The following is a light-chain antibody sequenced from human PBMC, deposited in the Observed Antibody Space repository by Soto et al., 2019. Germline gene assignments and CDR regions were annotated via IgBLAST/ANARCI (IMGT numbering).Light chain of an antibody. CDR3: SSYTSKSSLI. V-gene: IGLV2-14*01. J-gene: IGLJ2*01. CDR2: EAR. CDR1: MRDVGAYNL. Sequence: QSALTQPASVSGSPGQSITISCAGTMRDVGAYNLVSWYQQHPGRAPQLIIYEARNRPSGISFRFSGSKSGNTASLTISGLQAEDEADYSCSSYTSKSSLIFGGGTKVTVL.